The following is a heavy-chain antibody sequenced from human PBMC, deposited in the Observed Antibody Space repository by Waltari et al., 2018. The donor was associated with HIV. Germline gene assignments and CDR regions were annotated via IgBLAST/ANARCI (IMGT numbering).Heavy chain of an antibody. V-gene: IGHV4-61*02. J-gene: IGHJ5*02. CDR3: ARGVVGGYDLGNNWFDP. D-gene: IGHD5-12*01. CDR2: LYTSGST. CDR1: GGSIRSGSYH. Sequence: QLQESGPGLVKPSQTLSLTCPVSGGSIRSGSYHWSWIRQPAGKGLEWIGRLYTSGSTDYNPSLKSRATISGDTSKNQFSLKLSSVTAADTAVYYCARGVVGGYDLGNNWFDPWGQGTLVTVSS.